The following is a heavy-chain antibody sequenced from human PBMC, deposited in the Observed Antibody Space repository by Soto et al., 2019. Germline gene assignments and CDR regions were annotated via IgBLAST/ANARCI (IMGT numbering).Heavy chain of an antibody. D-gene: IGHD4-4*01. J-gene: IGHJ6*01. CDR3: ARGSYSHPHYHYYGMEV. CDR2: INAGNGNT. CDR1: GYTFTSYA. V-gene: IGHV1-3*01. Sequence: ASVKVSCKASGYTFTSYAMHWVRQAPGQRLEWMGWINAGNGNTKYSQKFQGRVTITRDTSASTAYMELSSLRSEDTAVYYCARGSYSHPHYHYYGMEVWGQATTVSVS.